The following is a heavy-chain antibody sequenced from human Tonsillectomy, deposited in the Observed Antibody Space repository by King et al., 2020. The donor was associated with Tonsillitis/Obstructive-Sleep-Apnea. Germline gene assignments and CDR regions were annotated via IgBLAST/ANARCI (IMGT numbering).Heavy chain of an antibody. Sequence: VQLVESGADVKRPGASVKVSCKASGYTFINYYMHWVRQAPGQRLEWMAIIDPSDGTTKNAKKFQGRVTVTRDTSTTTVYMEMSSLRSEDTAVYFCARDNSVAKATIPRLWGQGTLVSVSS. CDR3: ARDNSVAKATIPRL. CDR2: IDPSDGTT. J-gene: IGHJ4*02. D-gene: IGHD5-24*01. CDR1: GYTFINYY. V-gene: IGHV1-46*01.